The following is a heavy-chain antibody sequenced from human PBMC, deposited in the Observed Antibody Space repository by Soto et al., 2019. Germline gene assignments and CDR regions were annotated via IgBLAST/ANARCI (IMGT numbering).Heavy chain of an antibody. Sequence: GGSLRLSCAASGFTFSSYAMSWVRQAPGKGLEWVSAISGSGGSTYYADSVKGRFTISRDNSKNTLYLQMNSLRAEDTAVYYCAKGGYCSGGSCYPGYYYYYYGMDVWGQGTTVTVSS. V-gene: IGHV3-23*01. J-gene: IGHJ6*02. CDR2: ISGSGGST. CDR1: GFTFSSYA. D-gene: IGHD2-15*01. CDR3: AKGGYCSGGSCYPGYYYYYYGMDV.